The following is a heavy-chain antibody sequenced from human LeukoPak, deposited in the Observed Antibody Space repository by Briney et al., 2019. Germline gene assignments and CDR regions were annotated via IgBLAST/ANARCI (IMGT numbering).Heavy chain of an antibody. J-gene: IGHJ4*02. V-gene: IGHV3-15*01. D-gene: IGHD6-19*01. Sequence: PGGSLRLSCAASGFTFSKAWMRWVRQAPGKGLEWVGCIRSSNAGWTADYAAPVKGRFTISRDDSKNTLYLQMNSLKTEYTAVYYCTTYSSGWYRGQGTLVTVSS. CDR2: IRSSNAGWTA. CDR3: TTYSSGWY. CDR1: GFTFSKAW.